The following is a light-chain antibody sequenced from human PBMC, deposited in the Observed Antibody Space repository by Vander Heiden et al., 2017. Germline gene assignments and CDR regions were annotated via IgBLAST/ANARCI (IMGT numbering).Light chain of an antibody. CDR2: WAS. CDR1: QSLFFRSADKNY. J-gene: IGKJ1*01. Sequence: DTVMTQSPDSLAVSLGERATTTCRSSQSLFFRSADKNYLAWFQQKVGQPPKQLIYWASFREPGVPDRFIGSGSGTDFTLTISSLQPEDVAVYYCQQYYSTPWTFGQGTKVEVK. CDR3: QQYYSTPWT. V-gene: IGKV4-1*01.